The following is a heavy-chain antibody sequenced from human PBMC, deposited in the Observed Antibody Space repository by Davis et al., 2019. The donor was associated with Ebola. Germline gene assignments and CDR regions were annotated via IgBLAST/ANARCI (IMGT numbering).Heavy chain of an antibody. CDR3: TTPGGQENGYDVFDI. J-gene: IGHJ3*02. CDR1: GYTFTNYY. Sequence: AASVKVSCKASGYTFTNYYMHWVRQAPGQGLEWMGMINTNDGRTIYAHKFQGRVTVTRDTSTTTVYMDLSSLRSEDTALYYCTTPGGQENGYDVFDIWGQGTMVTVSS. V-gene: IGHV1-46*03. CDR2: INTNDGRT. D-gene: IGHD5-24*01.